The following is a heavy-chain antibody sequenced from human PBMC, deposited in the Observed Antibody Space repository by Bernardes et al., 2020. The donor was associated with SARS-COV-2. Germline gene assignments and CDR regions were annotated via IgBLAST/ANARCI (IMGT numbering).Heavy chain of an antibody. D-gene: IGHD4-17*01. V-gene: IGHV3-73*01. CDR2: IRSKPKGYAT. Sequence: GSLRLSCAASGFNFTGSAIQWVRQPSGKGLEWIGRIRSKPKGYATTYTASLKGRFVISRDDSRNTAYLQIHSLKIEDTAVYYCTGDYLYWDQGTLVSVSS. J-gene: IGHJ4*02. CDR3: TGDYLY. CDR1: GFNFTGSA.